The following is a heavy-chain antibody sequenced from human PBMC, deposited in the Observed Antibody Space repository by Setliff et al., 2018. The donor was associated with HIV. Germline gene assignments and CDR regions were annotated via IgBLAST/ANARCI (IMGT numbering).Heavy chain of an antibody. CDR1: GASISSYY. CDR3: ARAYYDHLWASYRFDY. CDR2: IYSTGNS. V-gene: IGHV4-59*01. Sequence: PSETLSLTCTVSGASISSYYWSWIRQPPGKGLEWIGYIYSTGNSHYNPSLKSRVTMSVDTSTSQFSLRLTSMTAADTAVYYCARAYYDHLWASYRFDYWGQGTLVTVSS. J-gene: IGHJ4*02. D-gene: IGHD3-16*02.